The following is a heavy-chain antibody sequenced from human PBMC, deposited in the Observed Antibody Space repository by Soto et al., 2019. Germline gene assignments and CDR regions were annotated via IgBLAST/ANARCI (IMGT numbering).Heavy chain of an antibody. J-gene: IGHJ4*02. CDR1: GYTFTNYG. V-gene: IGHV1-18*01. D-gene: IGHD3-10*01. CDR3: ARDLDGSGSYYTDY. Sequence: EASVKVSCKASGYTFTNYGISWVRQAPGQGLEWMGWISAYKGDTNYAQNLRGRVTMTTDTSTNTAYMELRSLRDDDTAVYYCARDLDGSGSYYTDYWGPGTLVTVSS. CDR2: ISAYKGDT.